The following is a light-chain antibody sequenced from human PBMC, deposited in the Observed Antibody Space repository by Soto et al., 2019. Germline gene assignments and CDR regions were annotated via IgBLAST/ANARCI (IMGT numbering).Light chain of an antibody. CDR2: AAS. CDR1: QYISTY. Sequence: AIRMTQSPSSLSASTGDSVTITCRASQYISTYLAWYQQKPGEAPNLLIYAASTLQSGVPSRFSDSGSGTDFTLTISDLHSEDFGTYYCQQYFRLRTFGPGTKVEVK. J-gene: IGKJ1*01. V-gene: IGKV1-8*01. CDR3: QQYFRLRT.